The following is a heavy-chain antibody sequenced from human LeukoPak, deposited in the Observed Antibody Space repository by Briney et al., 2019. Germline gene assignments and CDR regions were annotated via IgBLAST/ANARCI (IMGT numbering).Heavy chain of an antibody. CDR1: GFTFSNSA. Sequence: AGGSLRLTRAASGFTFSNSAMNWVRQVPGKGLEWVSSIDYDSSHIYYAASVRGRFTISRDNARNSVYLQMNSLRVEDTAVYYCARDPLRYLRVGHYDYGGQGALVAVSS. J-gene: IGHJ4*02. CDR3: ARDPLRYLRVGHYDY. V-gene: IGHV3-21*01. CDR2: IDYDSSHI. D-gene: IGHD3-9*01.